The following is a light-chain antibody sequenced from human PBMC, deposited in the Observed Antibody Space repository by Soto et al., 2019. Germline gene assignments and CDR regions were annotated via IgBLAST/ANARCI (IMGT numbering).Light chain of an antibody. V-gene: IGKV4-1*01. CDR3: QQSYTTPWT. Sequence: DIVMAQSPDSLAVFLGERATINCKSSQSVSHSSNNKNYLTWYQQKPGQPPKLLIYWASARESGVPDRFSGSGSGTDFTLTISSLQAEDVAVYYCQQSYTTPWTFGQGTKVEIK. CDR2: WAS. J-gene: IGKJ1*01. CDR1: QSVSHSSNNKNY.